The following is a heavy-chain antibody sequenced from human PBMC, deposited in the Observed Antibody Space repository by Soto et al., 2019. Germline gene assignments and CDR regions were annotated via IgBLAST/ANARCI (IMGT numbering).Heavy chain of an antibody. Sequence: SETLSLTCAVYGGSFSGYYWSWIRQPPGKGLEWIGEINHSGSTNYNPSLKSRVTISVDTSKNQFSLKLSSVTAADTAVYYCASGVAGTGANYYYYGMDVWGQGTTVTVSS. V-gene: IGHV4-34*01. CDR3: ASGVAGTGANYYYYGMDV. CDR2: INHSGST. J-gene: IGHJ6*02. CDR1: GGSFSGYY. D-gene: IGHD6-19*01.